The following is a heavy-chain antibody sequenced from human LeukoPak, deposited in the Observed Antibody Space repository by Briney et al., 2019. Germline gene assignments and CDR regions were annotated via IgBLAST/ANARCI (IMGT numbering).Heavy chain of an antibody. D-gene: IGHD6-19*01. Sequence: GGSLRLSCAASGFTFDDYAMHWVRQAPGKGLEWVSLISWDGGSTYYADSVKGRFTISRDNSKNSLYLQMNSLRAEDTALYYCAKDYSSGWGRGFDSWGQGTLVTVSS. CDR2: ISWDGGST. CDR3: AKDYSSGWGRGFDS. CDR1: GFTFDDYA. V-gene: IGHV3-43D*03. J-gene: IGHJ4*02.